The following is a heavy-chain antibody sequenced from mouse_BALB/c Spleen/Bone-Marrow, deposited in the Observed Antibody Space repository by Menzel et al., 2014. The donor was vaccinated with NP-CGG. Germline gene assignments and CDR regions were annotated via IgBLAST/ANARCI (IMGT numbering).Heavy chain of an antibody. CDR3: GRGFTDFDY. CDR1: GFNIKDTY. J-gene: IGHJ2*01. Sequence: VQLQQPGAEFVKPGASVKLSCTASGFNIKDTYMDWVKQRPEQGPEWIGRIDPANGNTKYDPKFQGKATITADTSSNTAYLQLSSLTSEDTAVYYCGRGFTDFDYWGQGTTLTVSS. CDR2: IDPANGNT. V-gene: IGHV14-3*02.